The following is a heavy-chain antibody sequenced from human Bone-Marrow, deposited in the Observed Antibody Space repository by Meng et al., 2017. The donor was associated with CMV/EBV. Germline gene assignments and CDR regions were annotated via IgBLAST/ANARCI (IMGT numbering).Heavy chain of an antibody. CDR1: GYTFTSYY. J-gene: IGHJ4*02. Sequence: ASVKVSCKASGYTFTSYYMHWVRQAPGQGLEWMGIINPSGGSTSYAQKFQGRVTMTRDTSTSTVYMELSSLRSEDTAVYYCARVHCSSTSCYRGPFDYWGQGTLVTVS. V-gene: IGHV1-46*01. D-gene: IGHD2-2*02. CDR3: ARVHCSSTSCYRGPFDY. CDR2: INPSGGST.